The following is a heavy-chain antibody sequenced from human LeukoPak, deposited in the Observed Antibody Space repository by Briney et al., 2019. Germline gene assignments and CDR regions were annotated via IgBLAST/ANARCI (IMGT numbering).Heavy chain of an antibody. V-gene: IGHV3-23*01. D-gene: IGHD3-22*01. J-gene: IGHJ4*02. CDR3: AKDLTYYYDSSGPADYY. CDR1: GFTFSSYA. CDR2: IGGSGGST. Sequence: PGGSLRLSCAASGFTFSSYAMSWVRQAPGKGLEWVSAIGGSGGSTYYADSVKGRFTISRDNSKNTLYLQMNSLRAEDTAVYYCAKDLTYYYDSSGPADYYWGQGTLVTVSS.